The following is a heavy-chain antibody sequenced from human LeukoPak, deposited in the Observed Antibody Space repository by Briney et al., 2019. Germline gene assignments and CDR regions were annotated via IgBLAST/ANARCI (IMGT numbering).Heavy chain of an antibody. CDR3: ARDRTYFDL. CDR1: GYTFTGYY. V-gene: IGHV1-2*02. CDR2: INPNTGGT. J-gene: IGHJ2*01. Sequence: ASVKVSCKASGYTFTGYYMHWVRQAPGQGLEWMGWINPNTGGTNYAQRFQGRVTMTSDTSISTAYMELSRLRSDDTALYYCARDRTYFDLWGRGTLVTVSS. D-gene: IGHD3/OR15-3a*01.